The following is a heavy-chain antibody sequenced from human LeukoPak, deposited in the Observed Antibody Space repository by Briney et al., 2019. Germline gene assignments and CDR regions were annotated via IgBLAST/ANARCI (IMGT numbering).Heavy chain of an antibody. Sequence: ASVKVSCKASGYTFTSYAMHWVRQAPGQRLEWMGWINAGNGNTKYSQKFQGRVTITRDTSASTAYMELSSLRSEDTAVYYCARGIGIAVAGPDYWGQGTLVTVSS. V-gene: IGHV1-3*01. CDR3: ARGIGIAVAGPDY. D-gene: IGHD6-19*01. J-gene: IGHJ4*02. CDR1: GYTFTSYA. CDR2: INAGNGNT.